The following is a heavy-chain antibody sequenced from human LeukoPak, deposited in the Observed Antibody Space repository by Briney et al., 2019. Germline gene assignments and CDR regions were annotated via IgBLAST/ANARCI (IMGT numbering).Heavy chain of an antibody. D-gene: IGHD5-18*01. J-gene: IGHJ4*02. CDR1: GGSLRVYY. CDR3: ARALRYSYGYIY. CDR2: INHSGYT. V-gene: IGHV4-34*01. Sequence: PSETLSLTCGVYGGSLRVYYYSWIRQPPGKGLECIGEINHSGYTNYNPSLKSRVTISVDTSKNHFSLKLGSVTAADTAVYYWARALRYSYGYIYWGQGALVTVSS.